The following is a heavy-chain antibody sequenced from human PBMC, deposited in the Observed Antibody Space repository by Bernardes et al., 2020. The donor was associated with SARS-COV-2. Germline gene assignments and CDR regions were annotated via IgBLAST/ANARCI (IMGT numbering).Heavy chain of an antibody. V-gene: IGHV3-66*02. CDR3: ARAPVPAAYMDV. Sequence: GGSLRLSCAASGFTVSSNYMSWVRQAPGKGLEWVSVIYSGGSTYYADSVKGRFTISRDNSKNTLYLQMNSLRAEDTAVYYCARAPVPAAYMDVWGKGTTVTVSS. CDR2: IYSGGST. J-gene: IGHJ6*03. D-gene: IGHD2-2*01. CDR1: GFTVSSNY.